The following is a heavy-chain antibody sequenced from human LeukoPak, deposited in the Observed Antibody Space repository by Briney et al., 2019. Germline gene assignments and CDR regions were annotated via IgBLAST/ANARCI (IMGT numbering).Heavy chain of an antibody. CDR2: INHSGST. CDR1: GGSFSGYY. Sequence: SETLSLTCAVYGGSFSGYYWSWIRQPPGKGLEWIGEINHSGSTNYNPSLKSRVTISVDTSKNQFSLKLSSVAAADTAVYYCARTVVRGDQPEYYFDYWGQGTLVTVSS. J-gene: IGHJ4*02. V-gene: IGHV4-34*01. D-gene: IGHD3-10*01. CDR3: ARTVVRGDQPEYYFDY.